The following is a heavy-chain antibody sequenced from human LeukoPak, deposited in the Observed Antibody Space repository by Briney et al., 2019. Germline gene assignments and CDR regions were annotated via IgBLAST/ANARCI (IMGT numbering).Heavy chain of an antibody. D-gene: IGHD3-10*01. J-gene: IGHJ6*03. V-gene: IGHV1-18*01. CDR3: ARMVMVRGVIGNYYYYYMDV. Sequence: ASVKVSCKASGYTFTSHGISWVRQAPGQGLEWMGWISAYNGNTNYAQKLQGRVTVTTDTSTSTAYMELRSLRSDDTAVYYCARMVMVRGVIGNYYYYYMDVWGKGTTVTVSS. CDR1: GYTFTSHG. CDR2: ISAYNGNT.